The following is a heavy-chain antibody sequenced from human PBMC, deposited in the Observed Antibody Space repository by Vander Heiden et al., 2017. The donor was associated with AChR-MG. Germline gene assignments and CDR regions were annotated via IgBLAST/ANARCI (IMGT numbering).Heavy chain of an antibody. D-gene: IGHD3-22*01. V-gene: IGHV4-4*07. CDR2: FYISGTT. CDR1: PDSVTDYY. CDR3: ARDRSKYDVSGYYFWYFDL. Sequence: QAQLQESGPGLVKPSETLSLTCSVSPDSVTDYYWSWIRQPAGKGLEWFGRFYISGTTVYSPSFKNRVTMSVDKSKNQLSLKLTSVTAADSAVYYCARDRSKYDVSGYYFWYFDLWGRGTQVTVSS. J-gene: IGHJ2*01.